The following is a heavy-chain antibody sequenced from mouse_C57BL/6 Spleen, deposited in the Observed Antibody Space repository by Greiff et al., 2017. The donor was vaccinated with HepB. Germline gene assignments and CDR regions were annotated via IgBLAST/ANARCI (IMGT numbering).Heavy chain of an antibody. CDR1: GFTFSSYA. V-gene: IGHV5-4*01. CDR2: ISDGGSYT. D-gene: IGHD2-4*01. CDR3: ARDHDSHFDY. Sequence: EVKLMESGGGLVKPGGSLKLSCAASGFTFSSYAMSWVRQTPEKRLEWVATISDGGSYTYYPDNVKGRFTISRDNAKNNLYLQMSHLKSEDTAMYYCARDHDSHFDYWGQGTTLTVSS. J-gene: IGHJ2*01.